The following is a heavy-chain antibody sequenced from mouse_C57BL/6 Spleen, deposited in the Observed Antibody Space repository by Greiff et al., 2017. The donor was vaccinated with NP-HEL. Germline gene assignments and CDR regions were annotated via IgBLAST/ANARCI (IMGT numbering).Heavy chain of an antibody. CDR1: GYTFTDYY. CDR3: ASPMVTTEFAY. D-gene: IGHD2-2*01. CDR2: INPNNGGT. V-gene: IGHV1-26*01. J-gene: IGHJ3*01. Sequence: VQLQQSGPELVKPGASVKISCKASGYTFTDYYMNWVKQSHGKSLEWIGDINPNNGGTSYNQKFKGKATLTVDKSSSTAYMELRSLTSEDSAVYYCASPMVTTEFAYWGQGTLVTVSA.